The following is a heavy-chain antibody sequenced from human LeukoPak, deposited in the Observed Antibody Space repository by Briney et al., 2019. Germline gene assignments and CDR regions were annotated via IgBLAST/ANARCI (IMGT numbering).Heavy chain of an antibody. J-gene: IGHJ4*02. Sequence: SETLSLTCTVSAASISTYYWSCIRQPAGKGLEWIGRISSSGSTNCNPSLKSRVTMSVDTSKNQFSLKLSSVTAADTAIYYCARADLDSSGWLRFAYWGQGTLGTVSS. V-gene: IGHV4-4*07. CDR1: AASISTYY. CDR3: ARADLDSSGWLRFAY. D-gene: IGHD6-19*01. CDR2: ISSSGST.